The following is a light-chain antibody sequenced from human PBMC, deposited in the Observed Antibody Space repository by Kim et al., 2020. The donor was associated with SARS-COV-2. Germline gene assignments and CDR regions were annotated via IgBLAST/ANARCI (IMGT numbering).Light chain of an antibody. CDR2: DAS. Sequence: LSLSPGERAPLSCRASQSVSSYSAWYQQKPGQAPRLLIYDASNRATGIPARFSGSGSGTDFTLTISSLEPEDFAVYYCQQRSNWLTFGGGTKVEI. J-gene: IGKJ4*01. V-gene: IGKV3-11*01. CDR3: QQRSNWLT. CDR1: QSVSSY.